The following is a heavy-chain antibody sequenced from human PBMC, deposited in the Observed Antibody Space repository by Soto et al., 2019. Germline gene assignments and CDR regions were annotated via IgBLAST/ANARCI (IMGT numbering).Heavy chain of an antibody. J-gene: IGHJ4*02. D-gene: IGHD1-26*01. CDR1: GYSISSSNW. Sequence: QVQLQESGPGLVKPSDTLSLTCAVSGYSISSSNWWGWIRQPPGKGLEWIGYIYYSGTTYYNPSLKSRVPISVDTSKNQFSLKLPSVTAVDTAVYYCARRETQGPIDYWGQGTMVTVSS. CDR2: IYYSGTT. V-gene: IGHV4-28*01. CDR3: ARRETQGPIDY.